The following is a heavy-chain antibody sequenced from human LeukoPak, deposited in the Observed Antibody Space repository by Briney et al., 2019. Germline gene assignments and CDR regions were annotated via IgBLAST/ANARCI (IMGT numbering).Heavy chain of an antibody. CDR3: ARSGDRHGYSYGFDY. CDR2: ISYDGSNK. D-gene: IGHD5-18*01. CDR1: GFTFSSYA. J-gene: IGHJ4*02. V-gene: IGHV3-30-3*01. Sequence: GGSLRLSCAASGFTFSSYAMHWVRQAPGKGLEWVAVISYDGSNKYYADSVKGRFTISRDNSKNTLYLQMNSLRAEDTAVYYCARSGDRHGYSYGFDYWGQGTLVTVSS.